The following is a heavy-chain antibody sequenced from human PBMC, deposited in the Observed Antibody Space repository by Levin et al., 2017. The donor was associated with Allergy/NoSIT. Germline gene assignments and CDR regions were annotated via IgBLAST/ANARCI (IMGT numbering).Heavy chain of an antibody. CDR3: ARATVTDDEYFQH. J-gene: IGHJ1*01. Sequence: SETLSLTCAVYGGSFSGYYWSWIRQPPGKGLEWIGEINHSGSTNYNPSLKSRGTISVDTSKNQFSLKLSSVTAADTAVYYCARATVTDDEYFQHWGQGTLVTVSS. D-gene: IGHD4-17*01. V-gene: IGHV4-34*01. CDR1: GGSFSGYY. CDR2: INHSGST.